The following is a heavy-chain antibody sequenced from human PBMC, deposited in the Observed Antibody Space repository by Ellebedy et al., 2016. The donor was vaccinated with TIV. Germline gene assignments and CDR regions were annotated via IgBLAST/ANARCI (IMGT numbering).Heavy chain of an antibody. D-gene: IGHD4-11*01. CDR2: INAGNGNT. Sequence: AASVKVSCKASGYTFSNYGITWVRQAPGQRLEWMGWINAGNGNTKYSQKFQGRVTITRDTSASTAYMELSSLRSEDTAVYYCARAIYYSNYVQYYYGMDVWGQGTTVTVSS. CDR3: ARAIYYSNYVQYYYGMDV. J-gene: IGHJ6*02. CDR1: GYTFSNYG. V-gene: IGHV1-3*01.